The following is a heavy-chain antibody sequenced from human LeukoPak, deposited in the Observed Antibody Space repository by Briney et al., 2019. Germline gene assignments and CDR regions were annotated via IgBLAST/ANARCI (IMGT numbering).Heavy chain of an antibody. Sequence: EGSLRLSCAASGFTFSSYAMHWVRQAPGKGLEWVAVISYDGSNKYYADSVKGRFTISRDNSKNTLYLQMNSLRAEDTAVYYCARANCGGDCWGAFDIWGQGTMVTVSS. V-gene: IGHV3-30*04. J-gene: IGHJ3*02. CDR1: GFTFSSYA. CDR2: ISYDGSNK. D-gene: IGHD2-21*02. CDR3: ARANCGGDCWGAFDI.